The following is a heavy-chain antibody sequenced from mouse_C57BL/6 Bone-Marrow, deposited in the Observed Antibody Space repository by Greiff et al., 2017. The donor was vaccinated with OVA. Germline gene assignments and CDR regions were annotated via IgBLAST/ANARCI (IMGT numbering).Heavy chain of an antibody. CDR2: ISGGGGNT. V-gene: IGHV5-9*01. CDR1: GFTFSSYT. J-gene: IGHJ1*03. CDR3: ARQNLRPRYFDV. D-gene: IGHD2-12*01. Sequence: DVKLVESGGGLVKPGGSLKLSCAASGFTFSSYTMSWVRQTPEKRLEWVATISGGGGNTYYPDRVKGRFTITRDNSKNTLYLQMSSLRSEDTALYYCARQNLRPRYFDVWGTGTTVTVSS.